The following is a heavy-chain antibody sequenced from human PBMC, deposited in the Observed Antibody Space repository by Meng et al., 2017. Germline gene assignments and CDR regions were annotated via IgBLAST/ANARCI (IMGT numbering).Heavy chain of an antibody. Sequence: GESLKISCAASGFTFSSYAMSWGRQAPGKGLEWVSAISGSGGSTYYADSVQGRFTISRDNSKNTLYLQMNSLRAEDTAVYDCAKDERGLWELLPYYYYGMDVWGQGTTVTVSS. CDR1: GFTFSSYA. J-gene: IGHJ6*02. CDR2: ISGSGGST. D-gene: IGHD1-26*01. V-gene: IGHV3-23*01. CDR3: AKDERGLWELLPYYYYGMDV.